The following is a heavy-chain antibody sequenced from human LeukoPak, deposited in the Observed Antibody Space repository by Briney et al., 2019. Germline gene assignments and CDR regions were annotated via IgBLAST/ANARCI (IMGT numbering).Heavy chain of an antibody. CDR3: ARARRSGGITLIRGVKDRGWFDS. Sequence: GGSLRLSCAASGFTFSSYGMHWVRQAPGKGLEWVAFIRPDGDNKYYADSVKGRFTISRDNSKNTLYLKMHSLRAEDLAVHYCARARRSGGITLIRGVKDRGWFDSWGQGTLVTVSS. J-gene: IGHJ5*01. CDR1: GFTFSSYG. D-gene: IGHD3-10*01. V-gene: IGHV3-30*02. CDR2: IRPDGDNK.